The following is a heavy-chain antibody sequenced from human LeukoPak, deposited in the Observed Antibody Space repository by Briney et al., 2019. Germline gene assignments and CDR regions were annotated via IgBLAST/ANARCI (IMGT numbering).Heavy chain of an antibody. CDR3: ATPMRFDY. CDR1: GFTFSSYW. V-gene: IGHV3-7*05. J-gene: IGHJ4*02. Sequence: PGGSLRLSCAASGFTFSSYWMSWVRQVPGKGLEWVANIKEDGSEKYYVDSVKGRFTVFRDNAKKSLYLQMNSLRDEDTAVYYCATPMRFDYWGQGTLVTVSS. CDR2: IKEDGSEK.